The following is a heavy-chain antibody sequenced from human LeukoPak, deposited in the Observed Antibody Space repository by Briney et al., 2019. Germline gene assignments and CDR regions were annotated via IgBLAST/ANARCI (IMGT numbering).Heavy chain of an antibody. Sequence: GGSLRLSCAASGFTFSSYAMSWVRQAPGKGLESVSVIYSAGSTYYADSVRGRFTISRDNAKNTLYLQMNSLRVEDTAVYYCARVGGHWGQGTLVTVSS. D-gene: IGHD3-10*01. CDR3: ARVGGH. J-gene: IGHJ4*02. CDR2: IYSAGST. CDR1: GFTFSSYA. V-gene: IGHV3-23*03.